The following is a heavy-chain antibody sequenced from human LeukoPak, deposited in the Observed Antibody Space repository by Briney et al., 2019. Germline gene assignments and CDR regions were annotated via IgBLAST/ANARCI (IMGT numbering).Heavy chain of an antibody. D-gene: IGHD3-3*01. CDR1: GFTFSYYW. CDR2: INSDGSST. V-gene: IGHV3-74*01. CDR3: AKVGVAKKPYYFDY. J-gene: IGHJ4*02. Sequence: GGSLRLSCAASGFTFSYYWMHWVRQAPGKGLVWVSRINSDGSSTSYADSVKGRFTISRDNAKNSLYLQMNSLRAEDTAVYYCAKVGVAKKPYYFDYWGQGTLVTVSS.